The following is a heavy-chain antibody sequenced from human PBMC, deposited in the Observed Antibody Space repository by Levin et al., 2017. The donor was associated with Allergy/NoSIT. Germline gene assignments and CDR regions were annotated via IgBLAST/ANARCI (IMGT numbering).Heavy chain of an antibody. V-gene: IGHV3-15*01. CDR1: GFTFSKSS. CDR2: IKTKKDGETT. CDR3: TTGLPDF. Sequence: SGGSLRLSCTVSGFTFSKSSMSWVRQAQGKGLEWVGRIKTKKDGETTHYSASAKDRFTISRDDLRSTVYLQMGSLKSEDTGVYYCTTGLPDFWGQGTLVTVSS. J-gene: IGHJ4*02.